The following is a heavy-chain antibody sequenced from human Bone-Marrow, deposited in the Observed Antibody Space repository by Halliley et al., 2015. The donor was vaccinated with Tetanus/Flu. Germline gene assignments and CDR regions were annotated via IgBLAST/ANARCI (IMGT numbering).Heavy chain of an antibody. V-gene: IGHV3-30*18. CDR3: AKDQKRELPSGYGMDV. Sequence: SLRLSCAASGFTFSSYGMHWVRQAPGKGLEWEAVISYDGSNKYYADSVKGRFTLSRDNSKNTLYLQMNSLRAEDTAVYYCAKDQKRELPSGYGMDVWGQGTTVTVSS. J-gene: IGHJ6*02. D-gene: IGHD3-10*01. CDR2: ISYDGSNK. CDR1: GFTFSSYG.